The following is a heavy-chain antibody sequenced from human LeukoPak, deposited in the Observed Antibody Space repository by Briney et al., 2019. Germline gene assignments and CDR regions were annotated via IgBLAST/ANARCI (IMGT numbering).Heavy chain of an antibody. CDR3: ARGFSGYYAGDAFEI. D-gene: IGHD3-22*01. CDR1: DVSFSGYY. J-gene: IGHJ3*02. CDR2: ISHSGST. V-gene: IGHV4-34*01. Sequence: SETLSLTCAVYDVSFSGYYWSWIRQPPGKGLEWIGEISHSGSTNYNPSLKSRVTMSVDTSKNQFSLNLNSVTAADTAVYYCARGFSGYYAGDAFEIWGQGTMVTVSS.